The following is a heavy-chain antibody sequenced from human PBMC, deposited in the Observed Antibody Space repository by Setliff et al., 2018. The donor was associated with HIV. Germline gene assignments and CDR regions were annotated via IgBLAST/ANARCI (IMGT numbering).Heavy chain of an antibody. CDR3: ARDHGYSYGTIDY. CDR2: ISGSGLYT. V-gene: IGHV3-23*01. Sequence: GGSLRLSCAASGFTSGTYAMSWVRQAPGKGLEWVSGISGSGLYTSYADSVKGRFTISRDNSKNMLYLQMNSLRAEDTAVYYCARDHGYSYGTIDYWGQGTLVTVSS. D-gene: IGHD5-18*01. J-gene: IGHJ4*02. CDR1: GFTSGTYA.